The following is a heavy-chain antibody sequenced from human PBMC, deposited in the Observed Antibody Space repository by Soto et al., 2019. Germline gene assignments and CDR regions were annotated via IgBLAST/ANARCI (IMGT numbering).Heavy chain of an antibody. D-gene: IGHD5-12*01. CDR3: VRDGYSGYDWAFDI. J-gene: IGHJ3*02. CDR1: GFTFSSYW. V-gene: IGHV3-7*01. CDR2: INEDGSEK. Sequence: GGSLRLSCAASGFTFSSYWMSWVRQGPGKGLEWVANINEDGSEKYCVDSVSGRFTISRDNAKNSLYLQMNSLRAEDTAVYYCVRDGYSGYDWAFDIGGQGTMVTVAS.